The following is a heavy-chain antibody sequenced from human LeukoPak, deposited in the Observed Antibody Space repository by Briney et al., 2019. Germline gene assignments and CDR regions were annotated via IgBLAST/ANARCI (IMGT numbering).Heavy chain of an antibody. CDR2: IIPILGIA. CDR1: GGTFSSYA. D-gene: IGHD3-22*01. CDR3: ARDDHYYDSSGYYFGDAFDI. V-gene: IGHV1-69*04. Sequence: SVKVSCKASGGTFSSYAISWVRQAPGQGLEWMGRIIPILGIANYAQKFQGRVTITADKSTSTAYMELSSLRSEDTAVYYCARDDHYYDSSGYYFGDAFDIWGQGTMVAVSS. J-gene: IGHJ3*02.